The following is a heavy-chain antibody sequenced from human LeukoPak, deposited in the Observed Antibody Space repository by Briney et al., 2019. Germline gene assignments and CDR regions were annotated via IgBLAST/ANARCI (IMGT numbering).Heavy chain of an antibody. V-gene: IGHV3-23*01. CDR3: VYYDSSGYYYGRLRY. CDR2: ISAGGDNT. D-gene: IGHD3-22*01. Sequence: GGSLKLSCAASKFAFSSYAMSWVRQAPGEGLEWVSAISAGGDNTLYADSVKGRFTISRDNSKNTLYLLMSSLRAEDTAVYFCVYYDSSGYYYGRLRYWGQGTPVTVSS. CDR1: KFAFSSYA. J-gene: IGHJ4*02.